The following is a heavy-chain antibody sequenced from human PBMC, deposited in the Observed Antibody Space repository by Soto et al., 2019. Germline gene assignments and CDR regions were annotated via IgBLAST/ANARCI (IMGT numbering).Heavy chain of an antibody. D-gene: IGHD2-8*01. J-gene: IGHJ6*02. V-gene: IGHV3-66*01. CDR1: DFTFSYYW. CDR3: ARVFVLMVYAMGGMDV. Sequence: PGGSLRLSCVASDFTFSYYWMHWVRQAPGKGLEWVSVIYSGGSIYYADSVKGRFTISRDNSKNTLYLQMNSLRAEDTAVYYCARVFVLMVYAMGGMDVWGQGTTVTVSS. CDR2: IYSGGSI.